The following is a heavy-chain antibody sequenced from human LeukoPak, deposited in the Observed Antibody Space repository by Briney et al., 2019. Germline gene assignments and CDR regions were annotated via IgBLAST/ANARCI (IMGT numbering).Heavy chain of an antibody. D-gene: IGHD6-6*01. Sequence: SGKVSCKASGGTFSSYAISWVRQAPGQGLEWMGGIIPIFGTANYAQKFQGRVTITADKSTSTAYMELSSLRPEDTAVYYCARGYGQLVLDYWGQGTPVTVSS. CDR1: GGTFSSYA. J-gene: IGHJ4*02. CDR2: IIPIFGTA. V-gene: IGHV1-69*06. CDR3: ARGYGQLVLDY.